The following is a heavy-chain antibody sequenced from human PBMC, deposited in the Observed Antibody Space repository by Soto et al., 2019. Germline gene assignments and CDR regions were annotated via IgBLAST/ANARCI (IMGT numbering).Heavy chain of an antibody. CDR3: AKDEVLVVVVARDYYGMDV. V-gene: IGHV1-69*13. CDR1: GGTFSTYA. Sequence: SVKVSCKASGGTFSTYAISWVRQAPGQGLEWMGGIIPIFGTADYARKFQGRVTITADESTSTAYMELSSLRAEDTAVYYCAKDEVLVVVVARDYYGMDVWGQGTTVTVSS. D-gene: IGHD2-15*01. CDR2: IIPIFGTA. J-gene: IGHJ6*02.